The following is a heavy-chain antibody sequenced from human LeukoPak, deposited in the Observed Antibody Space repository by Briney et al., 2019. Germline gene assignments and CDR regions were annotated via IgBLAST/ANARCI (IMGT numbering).Heavy chain of an antibody. V-gene: IGHV3-23*01. CDR2: ISPSGSIS. CDR3: ARDLDWGAFDA. D-gene: IGHD3-9*01. CDR1: GFKFSSYS. Sequence: GGSLRLSCAASGFKFSSYSMKWVRQAPGKGLEWVSGISPSGSISYYADSVKGRFTISRDNSKNTVSLQMNSLRAEDTALYYCARDLDWGAFDAWGQGTLVTVSS. J-gene: IGHJ5*02.